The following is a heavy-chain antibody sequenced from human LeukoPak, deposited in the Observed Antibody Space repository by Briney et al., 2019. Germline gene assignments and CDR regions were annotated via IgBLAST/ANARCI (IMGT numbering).Heavy chain of an antibody. CDR2: IIPIFGIA. J-gene: IGHJ4*02. CDR3: ARGFPQLERFDY. D-gene: IGHD1-1*01. V-gene: IGHV1-69*04. Sequence: SVKVSCKASGGTFSSYAISWVRQAPGQGLEWMGRIIPIFGIANYAQKSQGRVTITADKSTSTAYMELSSLRSEDTAVYYCARGFPQLERFDYWGQGTLVTVSS. CDR1: GGTFSSYA.